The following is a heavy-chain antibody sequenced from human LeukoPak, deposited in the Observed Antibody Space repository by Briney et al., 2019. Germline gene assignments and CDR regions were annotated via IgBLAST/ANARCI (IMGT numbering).Heavy chain of an antibody. D-gene: IGHD5-24*01. V-gene: IGHV5-51*01. J-gene: IGHJ4*02. CDR1: GYSFTSYW. Sequence: GESLKITCKGSGYSFTSYWIGWVRQMPGKGLEWMGNIYPGDSDTRYSPSFQGQVTISADKSISTAYLQWSSLKASDTAMYYCARLIEYPQRHRWLQFTHYFDYWGQGTLVTVSS. CDR2: IYPGDSDT. CDR3: ARLIEYPQRHRWLQFTHYFDY.